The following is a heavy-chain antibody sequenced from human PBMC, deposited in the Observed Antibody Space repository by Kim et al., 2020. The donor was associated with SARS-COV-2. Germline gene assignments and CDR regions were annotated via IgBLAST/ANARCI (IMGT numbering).Heavy chain of an antibody. V-gene: IGHV4-39*01. CDR1: GGSISSSSYY. J-gene: IGHJ4*02. CDR3: ARPGSSSWYGFDY. CDR2: IYYSGST. Sequence: SETLSLTCTVSGGSISSSSYYWGWIRQPPGKGLVWIGSIYYSGSTYYNPSLKSRVTISVDTSKNQFSLKLSSVTAADTAVYYCARPGSSSWYGFDYWGQGTLVTVSS. D-gene: IGHD6-13*01.